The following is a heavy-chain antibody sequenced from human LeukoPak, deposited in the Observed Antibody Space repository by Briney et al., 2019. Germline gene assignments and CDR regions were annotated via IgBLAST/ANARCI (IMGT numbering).Heavy chain of an antibody. CDR1: GGTFSSYA. V-gene: IGHV1-69*13. J-gene: IGHJ6*02. D-gene: IGHD1-1*01. CDR2: IIPIFGTA. Sequence: SVKVSCKASGGTFSSYAISWVRQAPGQGLEWMGGIIPIFGTANYAQKFQGRVTITADESTSTACMELSSLRSEDTAVYYCARNEDWNRSYYYYGMDVWGQGTTVTVSS. CDR3: ARNEDWNRSYYYYGMDV.